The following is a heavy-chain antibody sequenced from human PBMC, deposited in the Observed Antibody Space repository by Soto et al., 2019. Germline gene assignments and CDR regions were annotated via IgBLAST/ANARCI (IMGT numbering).Heavy chain of an antibody. CDR1: GFTFSSYA. Sequence: QVQLVESGGGVVQPGRSLRLSCAASGFTFSSYAMHWVRQAPGKGLEWVAVISYDGSNKFYEDSVEGRLTISRDNSKNTLYVQRNSLRDEDTAVYYCARDPGIAVAGGLDSWGQGTLVTVSS. D-gene: IGHD6-19*01. J-gene: IGHJ4*02. CDR2: ISYDGSNK. CDR3: ARDPGIAVAGGLDS. V-gene: IGHV3-30-3*01.